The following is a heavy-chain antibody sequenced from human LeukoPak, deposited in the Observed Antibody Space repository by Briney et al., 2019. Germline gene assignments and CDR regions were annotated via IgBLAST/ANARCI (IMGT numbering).Heavy chain of an antibody. V-gene: IGHV3-23*01. CDR3: AKEAYYDFWSGYYYFDY. J-gene: IGHJ4*02. CDR2: ISGSGGGT. D-gene: IGHD3-3*01. Sequence: PGGSLRLSCAASGFTFSSYAMSWVRQAPGKGLEWVSAISGSGGGTYYADSVKGRFTISRDNSKNTLYLQMNSLRAEDTAVYYCAKEAYYDFWSGYYYFDYWGQGTLVTVSS. CDR1: GFTFSSYA.